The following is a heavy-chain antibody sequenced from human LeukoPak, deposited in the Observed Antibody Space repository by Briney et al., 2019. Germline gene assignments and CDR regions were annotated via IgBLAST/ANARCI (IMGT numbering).Heavy chain of an antibody. D-gene: IGHD3-22*01. CDR1: GNSISSGDNY. V-gene: IGHV4-61*02. Sequence: SQTLSLTCTVSGNSISSGDNYWSWIRQPAGKGLEWIGRIYTSGSTNYNPSLKSRVTISVDTSKNQFSLKLSSVTAADTAVYYCARVKDYYDSSGLAMDVWGKGTTVTISS. CDR2: IYTSGST. CDR3: ARVKDYYDSSGLAMDV. J-gene: IGHJ6*03.